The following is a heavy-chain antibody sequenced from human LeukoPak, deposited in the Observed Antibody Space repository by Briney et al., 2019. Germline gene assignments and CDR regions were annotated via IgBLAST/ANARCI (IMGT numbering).Heavy chain of an antibody. CDR1: GYTFTSYG. V-gene: IGHV1-18*01. CDR2: ISAYNGNT. D-gene: IGHD6-13*01. CDR3: ARDRIAAAGPYYYYYGMDV. J-gene: IGHJ6*02. Sequence: ASVKVSCKASGYTFTSYGISWVRQAPGQGLEWMGWISAYNGNTNYAQKLQGRVTMTTDTSTSTAYMELRSLGSDDTAVYYCARDRIAAAGPYYYYYGMDVWGQGTTVTVSS.